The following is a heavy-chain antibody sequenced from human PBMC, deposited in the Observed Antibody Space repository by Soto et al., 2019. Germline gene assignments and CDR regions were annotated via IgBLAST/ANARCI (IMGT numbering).Heavy chain of an antibody. CDR2: LDPSDSYI. V-gene: IGHV5-10-1*01. CDR3: ANLDFTFGSIDVLDI. Sequence: SQGARYRFACHCITWVRPLQGKGLEGSGRLDPSDSYITYSPYFKGHVIISADKSTNNTFLTWTSLKASDSAIYYCANLDFTFGSIDVLDIWGQGTMVTVSS. D-gene: IGHD3-3*01. J-gene: IGHJ3*02. CDR1: RYRFACHC.